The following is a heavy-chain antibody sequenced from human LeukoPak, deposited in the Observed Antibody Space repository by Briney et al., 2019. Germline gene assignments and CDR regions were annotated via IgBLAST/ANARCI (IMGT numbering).Heavy chain of an antibody. CDR2: ISGTSSLI. V-gene: IGHV3-48*01. CDR3: ARGEDYGDFFDY. CDR1: GFTFSTYS. D-gene: IGHD4-17*01. Sequence: PGGSLRLSCAASGFTFSTYSMNWVRQAPGKGLEWVSYISGTSSLIYYADSVKGRFTISRDNSKNTLHLQMNSLRVEDTAVYYCARGEDYGDFFDYWGQGTLVTVSS. J-gene: IGHJ4*02.